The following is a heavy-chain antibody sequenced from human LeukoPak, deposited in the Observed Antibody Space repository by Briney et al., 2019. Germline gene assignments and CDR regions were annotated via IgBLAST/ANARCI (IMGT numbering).Heavy chain of an antibody. J-gene: IGHJ4*02. Sequence: GGSLRLSCAASGFTFDDYGMSWVRHAPGKGLEWVSGINWNGGSTGYADSVKGRFTISRDNAKNSLYLQMNSLRAEDTALYYCAKNMVAGYSSSFDYWGQGTLVTVSS. CDR3: AKNMVAGYSSSFDY. CDR2: INWNGGST. D-gene: IGHD6-13*01. CDR1: GFTFDDYG. V-gene: IGHV3-20*04.